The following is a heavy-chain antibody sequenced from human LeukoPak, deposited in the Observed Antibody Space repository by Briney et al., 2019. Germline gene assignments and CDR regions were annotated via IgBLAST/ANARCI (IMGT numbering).Heavy chain of an antibody. CDR2: ISWNSGSI. V-gene: IGHV3-9*01. D-gene: IGHD6-13*01. J-gene: IGHJ6*02. Sequence: GISWNSGSIGYADSVKGRFTISRDNAKNSLYLQMNSLRAEDTALYYCAKDIAAAGSDGMDVWGQGTTVTVSS. CDR3: AKDIAAAGSDGMDV.